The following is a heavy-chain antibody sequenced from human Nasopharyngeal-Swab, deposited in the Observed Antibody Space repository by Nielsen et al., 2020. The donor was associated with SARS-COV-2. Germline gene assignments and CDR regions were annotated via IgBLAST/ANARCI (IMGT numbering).Heavy chain of an antibody. D-gene: IGHD2-2*01. J-gene: IGHJ6*03. V-gene: IGHV4-34*01. Sequence: SETLSLTCAVFSGSFSDYKWNWVRQPPGKGLEWIGEINRGGTTNYNPSLKSRVTLSVDTSMNQFSLELSSVTAADTAVYYCARGLSGIVPAPILGLGPYYSYYYMDVWGKGTTVTVSS. CDR2: INRGGTT. CDR1: SGSFSDYK. CDR3: ARGLSGIVPAPILGLGPYYSYYYMDV.